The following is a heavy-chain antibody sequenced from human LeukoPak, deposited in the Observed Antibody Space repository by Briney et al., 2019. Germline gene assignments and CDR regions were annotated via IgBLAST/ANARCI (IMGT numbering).Heavy chain of an antibody. D-gene: IGHD1-26*01. Sequence: SETLSLTCAVYGGSFSGYYWSWIRQPPGKGLEWIGEINHSGSTNYNPSLKSRVTISVDTSKNQFSLKLSSVTAADTAVYYCARRLPKSGVGYWGQGTLVTVSS. J-gene: IGHJ4*02. V-gene: IGHV4-34*01. CDR1: GGSFSGYY. CDR3: ARRLPKSGVGY. CDR2: INHSGST.